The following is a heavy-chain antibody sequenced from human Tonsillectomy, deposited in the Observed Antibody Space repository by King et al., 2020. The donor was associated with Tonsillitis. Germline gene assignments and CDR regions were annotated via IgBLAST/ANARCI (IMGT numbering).Heavy chain of an antibody. Sequence: VQLVESGGGVVQSGGSLRLSCAGSGFTFSSYGMHWVRQAPGKGLEWVAVIWYDGSNKYYGESVQGRFTISRDDSKNTPHLQMNSLRAEDTAVYYCATEGGAFGERLDSWGQGTLVTVSS. CDR2: IWYDGSNK. D-gene: IGHD3-10*01. CDR1: GFTFSSYG. CDR3: ATEGGAFGERLDS. V-gene: IGHV3-33*01. J-gene: IGHJ4*02.